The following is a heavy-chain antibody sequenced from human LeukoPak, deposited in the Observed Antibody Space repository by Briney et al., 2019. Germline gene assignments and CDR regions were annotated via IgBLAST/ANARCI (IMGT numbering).Heavy chain of an antibody. CDR2: ISSSSSYI. V-gene: IGHV3-21*01. Sequence: GGSLRLSCAASGFTFSSYSMNWVRQAPGKGLEWVSSISSSSSYIYYADSVKGRFTISRDNAKNSLYLQMNSLRAEDTAVYYCARDTDYVWGSYRPTPGAFDIWGQGTMVTVSS. CDR3: ARDTDYVWGSYRPTPGAFDI. D-gene: IGHD3-16*02. J-gene: IGHJ3*02. CDR1: GFTFSSYS.